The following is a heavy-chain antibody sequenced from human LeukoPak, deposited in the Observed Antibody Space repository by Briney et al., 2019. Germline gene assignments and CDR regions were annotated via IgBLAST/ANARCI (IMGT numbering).Heavy chain of an antibody. CDR3: ARDIPPYYYDSSGSRDYFDY. J-gene: IGHJ4*02. CDR1: GFSFSDYY. CDR2: ISSSGSTI. V-gene: IGHV3-11*01. Sequence: GGSLRLSCAASGFSFSDYYMSWIRQAPGKGLEWVTYISSSGSTIYYADSVKGRFTISRDNAKNSLYLQMNSLRAEDTAVYYCARDIPPYYYDSSGSRDYFDYWGQGTLVTVSS. D-gene: IGHD3-22*01.